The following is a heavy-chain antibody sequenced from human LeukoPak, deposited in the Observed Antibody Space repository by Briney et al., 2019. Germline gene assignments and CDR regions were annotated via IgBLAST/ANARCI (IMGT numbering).Heavy chain of an antibody. CDR1: GFTFSSYS. J-gene: IGHJ4*02. D-gene: IGHD1-26*01. CDR3: AREFAGSASGAGY. CDR2: MSVSSGLI. Sequence: GGSLRLSCAASGFTFSSYSMNWVRQAPGKGLEWVSSMSVSSGLIYYADSVRGRFTISRDNAKSSLYLQMNRLRVEDTAVYYCAREFAGSASGAGYWGQGTLVTVSS. V-gene: IGHV3-21*01.